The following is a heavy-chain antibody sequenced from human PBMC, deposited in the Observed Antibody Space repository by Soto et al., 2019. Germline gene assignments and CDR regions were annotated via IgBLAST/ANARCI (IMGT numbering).Heavy chain of an antibody. Sequence: QVHLVESGGGVVQPGTSLRLSCAVSGLRFSNDGMHWVRQAPGKGLEWVATISHNGNEIKYADSGKGRFSIASFNFENSLALRTNSLRVDDPGVYYCANDKGGVDSYYGIDAWGHGTTVTVSS. CDR3: ANDKGGVDSYYGIDA. D-gene: IGHD3-16*01. J-gene: IGHJ6*02. CDR2: ISHNGNEI. V-gene: IGHV3-30*18. CDR1: GLRFSNDG.